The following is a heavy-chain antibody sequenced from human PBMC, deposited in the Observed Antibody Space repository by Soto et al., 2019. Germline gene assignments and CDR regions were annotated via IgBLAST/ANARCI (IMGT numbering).Heavy chain of an antibody. V-gene: IGHV3-33*01. Sequence: QVQLVESGGGVVQPGRSLRLSCATSGFIFSNYAMHWVRQAPGQGLEWVALIWSDGSYDNYAESVKGRFTISRDNSKNTMYVQMNSLRVEDTAVYFCARGTGPGSFWIDYWGQGTLVTVSS. CDR2: IWSDGSYD. D-gene: IGHD3-10*01. J-gene: IGHJ4*02. CDR3: ARGTGPGSFWIDY. CDR1: GFIFSNYA.